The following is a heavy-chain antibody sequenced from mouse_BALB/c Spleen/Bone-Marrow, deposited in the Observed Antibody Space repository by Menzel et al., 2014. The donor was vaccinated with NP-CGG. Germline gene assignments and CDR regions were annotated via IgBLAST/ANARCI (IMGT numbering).Heavy chain of an antibody. CDR3: ARELSRAMDY. D-gene: IGHD2-12*01. J-gene: IGHJ4*01. CDR1: GYAFTNYN. V-gene: IGHV1S135*01. Sequence: VQLKQSGPELVKPGASVKVSCKASGYAFTNYNMFWVKQSPGKSLEWIGYIDPYSGGTNYNQKFKGKATLTVDKSSSTAYMHLNSLTSEDSAVYYCARELSRAMDYWGQGNSVTVSS. CDR2: IDPYSGGT.